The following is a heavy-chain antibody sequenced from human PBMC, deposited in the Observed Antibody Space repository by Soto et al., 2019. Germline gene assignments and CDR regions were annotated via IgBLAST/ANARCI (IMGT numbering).Heavy chain of an antibody. CDR3: ARHVAYYYGSGTSYPHRHSFAP. J-gene: IGHJ5*02. CDR1: GDSISSYY. D-gene: IGHD3-10*01. Sequence: PSETLSLACTVSGDSISSYYWRWFRQPPGKGLEWIGYIYHGGSINYNPSLESRVTLSLDASKNQFSLKLSSVTAADTAVYYCARHVAYYYGSGTSYPHRHSFAPRGQGTRVAVS. CDR2: IYHGGSI. V-gene: IGHV4-59*08.